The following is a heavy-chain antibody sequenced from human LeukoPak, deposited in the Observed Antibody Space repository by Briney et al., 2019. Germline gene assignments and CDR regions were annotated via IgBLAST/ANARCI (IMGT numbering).Heavy chain of an antibody. J-gene: IGHJ3*02. Sequence: QTGGSLRLSCAASGFTFSSYAMHWVRQAPGKGLEWVSNIKKDGSEKHYVDSVKGRFTISRDNAKNSLDLQMNSLRAEDTAVYYCAREPPEWEHAYDIWGQGTMVTVSS. V-gene: IGHV3-7*01. CDR2: IKKDGSEK. D-gene: IGHD1-26*01. CDR3: AREPPEWEHAYDI. CDR1: GFTFSSYA.